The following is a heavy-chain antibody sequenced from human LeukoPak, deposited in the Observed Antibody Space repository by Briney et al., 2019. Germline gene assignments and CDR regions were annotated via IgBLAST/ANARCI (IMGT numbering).Heavy chain of an antibody. V-gene: IGHV3-23*01. Sequence: GGSLRLSCAASGFTFSSYAMSWVRQAPGKGLEWVSAISGSGGSTYYADSVKGRFTISRDDSKNTLYLQMNSLSAEDTAVYFCVKDSGSSWFGGDSMWGQGTLVTVSS. J-gene: IGHJ4*02. D-gene: IGHD6-13*01. CDR1: GFTFSSYA. CDR3: VKDSGSSWFGGDSM. CDR2: ISGSGGST.